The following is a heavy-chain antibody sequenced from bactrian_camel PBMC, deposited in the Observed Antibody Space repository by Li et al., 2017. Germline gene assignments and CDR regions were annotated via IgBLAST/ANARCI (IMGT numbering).Heavy chain of an antibody. D-gene: IGHD1*01. CDR2: IHISGGST. J-gene: IGHJ4*01. Sequence: QLVESGGGSAQLGGSLRLSCVASGDIANSGCMHWIRQASEKEREWVGSIHISGGSTSYADSVKDRFSISQDNEKRIVYLQMDNLKPEDSGMYYCASSQALAACDNPLAYHSWGQGTQVTVS. CDR1: GDIANSGC. CDR3: ASSQALAACDNPLAYHS. V-gene: IGHV3S25*01.